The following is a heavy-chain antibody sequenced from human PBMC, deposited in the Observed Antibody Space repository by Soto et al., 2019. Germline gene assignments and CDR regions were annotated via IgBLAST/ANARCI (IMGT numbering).Heavy chain of an antibody. V-gene: IGHV3-7*01. D-gene: IGHD3-10*01. CDR3: ARVRPYGEDY. CDR1: GFIFSSNW. J-gene: IGHJ4*02. CDR2: IKEDGSET. Sequence: GGSLRLSCVASGFIFSSNWMSWVRQAPGKGLEWVANIKEDGSETYYLDSVRGRFTISRDNANNAAYLQMNSLRPEDTAVYYCARVRPYGEDYWGQGTLVTVSS.